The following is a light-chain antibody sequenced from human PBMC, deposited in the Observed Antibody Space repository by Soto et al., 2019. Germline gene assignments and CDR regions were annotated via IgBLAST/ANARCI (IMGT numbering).Light chain of an antibody. Sequence: EIVLTQSPGTLSLSSGERATLSCRASQSVSSSYLAWYQQKPGQAPRLLVYATSSRATGIPDRFSGSGSGTDFTLTISRVEPEDFAVYYCQQYGSSSFTFGQGTKLEIK. V-gene: IGKV3-20*01. CDR3: QQYGSSSFT. CDR1: QSVSSSY. J-gene: IGKJ2*01. CDR2: ATS.